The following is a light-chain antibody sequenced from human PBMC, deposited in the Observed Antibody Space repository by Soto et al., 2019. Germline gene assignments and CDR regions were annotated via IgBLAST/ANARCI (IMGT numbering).Light chain of an antibody. V-gene: IGKV3-11*01. Sequence: EIVLTQSPATLSLSPGERATLSCRDSQSVSSYLAWYQQKPGQAPRLLIYDASNRATGIPARFSGSGSGTDFTLTISSLEPEDFAFYYCKKRPRTFGQGTKLDIK. J-gene: IGKJ1*01. CDR2: DAS. CDR1: QSVSSY. CDR3: KKRPRT.